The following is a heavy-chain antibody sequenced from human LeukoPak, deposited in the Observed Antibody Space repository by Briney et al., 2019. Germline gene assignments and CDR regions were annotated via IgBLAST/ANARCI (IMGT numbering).Heavy chain of an antibody. CDR2: IYHSGST. V-gene: IGHV4-30-2*01. D-gene: IGHD3-22*01. J-gene: IGHJ4*02. CDR3: AREFPLNYDSSVFDY. Sequence: PSQTLSLTCTVSGGSISSGGYYWSWIRQPPGKGLEWIGYIYHSGSTYYNPSLKSRVTISVDTSKNQFSLKLSSVTAADTAVYYCAREFPLNYDSSVFDYWGQGTLVTVSS. CDR1: GGSISSGGYY.